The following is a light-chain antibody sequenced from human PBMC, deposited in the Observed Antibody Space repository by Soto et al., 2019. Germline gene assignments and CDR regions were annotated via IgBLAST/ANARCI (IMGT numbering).Light chain of an antibody. V-gene: IGKV3-15*01. CDR1: LGISIN. Sequence: EIVMTQSPATLSVSPGERVTLSCRASLGISINLAWYQQRPGQAPRLLIYGAYTRATGVQTRFSGSGSGTEFTLTIRSLQSEDLAVYHCKQYNKWPQTFGQGTKVDIK. CDR2: GAY. J-gene: IGKJ1*01. CDR3: KQYNKWPQT.